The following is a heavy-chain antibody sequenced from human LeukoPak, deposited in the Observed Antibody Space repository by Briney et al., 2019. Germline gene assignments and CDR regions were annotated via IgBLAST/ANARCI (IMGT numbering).Heavy chain of an antibody. D-gene: IGHD3-10*01. Sequence: TGGSLRLSCAASGFTFNSYAMSWVRQAPGKGLEWVPAISGSGGSTYYADSVKGRFTISRDDSKDTLYLQMNSLRVEDTAVYYCAKVFWFEHISDYWGQXXXXXVS. CDR1: GFTFNSYA. J-gene: IGHJ4*02. CDR3: AKVFWFEHISDY. CDR2: ISGSGGST. V-gene: IGHV3-23*01.